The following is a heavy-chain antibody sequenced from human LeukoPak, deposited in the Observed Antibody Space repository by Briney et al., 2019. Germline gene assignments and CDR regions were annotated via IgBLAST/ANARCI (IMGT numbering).Heavy chain of an antibody. CDR1: GYTFTSYD. D-gene: IGHD3-3*01. Sequence: ASVKVSCKASGYTFTSYDINWMRQATGQGLEWMGWMNPNSGNTGYAQKFQGRVTMTRNTSISTAYMELSSLRSEDTAVYYCATGLLFLEWSHRGASFDYWGQGTLVTVSS. V-gene: IGHV1-8*01. J-gene: IGHJ4*02. CDR2: MNPNSGNT. CDR3: ATGLLFLEWSHRGASFDY.